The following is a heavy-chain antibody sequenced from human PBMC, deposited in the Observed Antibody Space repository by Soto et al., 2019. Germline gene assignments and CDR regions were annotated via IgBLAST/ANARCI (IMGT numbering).Heavy chain of an antibody. Sequence: SETLSLTCAVSGGSISSGGYSWSWIRQPPGKGLEWIGYIYHSGSTYYNPSLKSRVTISVDRSKNQFSLKLSSVTAADTAVYYCARSIRGIIIDSDYWGQGTQVNASS. CDR3: ARSIRGIIIDSDY. J-gene: IGHJ4*02. D-gene: IGHD3-10*01. CDR1: GGSISSGGYS. CDR2: IYHSGST. V-gene: IGHV4-30-2*01.